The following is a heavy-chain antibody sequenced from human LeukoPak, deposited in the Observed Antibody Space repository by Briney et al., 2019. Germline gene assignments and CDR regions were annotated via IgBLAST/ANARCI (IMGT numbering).Heavy chain of an antibody. V-gene: IGHV4-39*01. CDR3: ARLVGTIFGVVTHQYYYYYMDV. D-gene: IGHD3-3*01. CDR2: IYYSGST. CDR1: GGSISSSSYY. Sequence: SETLSPTCTVSGGSISSSSYYWGWIRQPPGKGLEWIGSIYYSGSTYYNPSLKSRVTISVDTSKNQFSLKLSSVTAADTAVYYCARLVGTIFGVVTHQYYYYYMDVWGKGTTVTVSS. J-gene: IGHJ6*03.